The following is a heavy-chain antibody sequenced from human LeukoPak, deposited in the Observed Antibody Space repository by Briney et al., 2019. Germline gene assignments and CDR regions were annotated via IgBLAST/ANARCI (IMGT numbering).Heavy chain of an antibody. V-gene: IGHV1-2*02. Sequence: ASVNASSKASGYTFTGYYIHWVRQAPGQGLEWMGWINPNSGGTNYAQKFQGRVTMTRDTSISTAYMELSRLRSDDTAVYYCAYYYGSSLDYWGQGTLVTVSS. CDR3: AYYYGSSLDY. CDR2: INPNSGGT. CDR1: GYTFTGYY. J-gene: IGHJ4*02. D-gene: IGHD3-22*01.